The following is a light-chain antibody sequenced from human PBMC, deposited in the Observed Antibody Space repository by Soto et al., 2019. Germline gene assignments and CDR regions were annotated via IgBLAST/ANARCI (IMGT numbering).Light chain of an antibody. V-gene: IGLV1-47*01. CDR1: SSNIGSKY. J-gene: IGLJ2*01. CDR2: RNN. CDR3: AAWDDSLRV. Sequence: QSVLTQPPSASGTPGQSVTISCSGSSSNIGSKYVYWYQQLPGTAPKLLMYRNNQRPSGVPDRFSGSKSGTSASLAISGLRSKDEADYYCAAWDDSLRVFGGGTKLTVL.